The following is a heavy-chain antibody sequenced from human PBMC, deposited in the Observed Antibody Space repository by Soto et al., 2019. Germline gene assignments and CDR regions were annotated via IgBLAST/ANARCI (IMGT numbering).Heavy chain of an antibody. J-gene: IGHJ4*02. CDR1: GFSLSTRGVA. CDR3: ARHISVSRAEAYDY. Sequence: QITLKEAGPTLVKPTQTLTLTCTFSGFSLSTRGVAVGWIRQSPGKALEWLALIYWDDDKRYRPSLQNRLTITSDPSKNQVVLSMTSMDPVDTATYYCARHISVSRAEAYDYWGQGPLVLFSS. D-gene: IGHD2-21*01. CDR2: IYWDDDK. V-gene: IGHV2-5*02.